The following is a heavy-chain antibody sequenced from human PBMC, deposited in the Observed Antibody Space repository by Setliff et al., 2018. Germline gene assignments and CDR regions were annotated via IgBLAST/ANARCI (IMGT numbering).Heavy chain of an antibody. J-gene: IGHJ5*02. CDR3: AKDRGDYSGPGVRFDP. CDR1: GFTFNSYA. D-gene: IGHD3-10*01. CDR2: LSGSGGNT. Sequence: PGESLKISCAASGFTFNSYAMSWVRQAPGKGLEWVSTLSGSGGNTYYADSVKGRFTISRDNSKKMLYLQMNSLRAEDTAVYYCAKDRGDYSGPGVRFDPWGQGTLVTVSS. V-gene: IGHV3-23*01.